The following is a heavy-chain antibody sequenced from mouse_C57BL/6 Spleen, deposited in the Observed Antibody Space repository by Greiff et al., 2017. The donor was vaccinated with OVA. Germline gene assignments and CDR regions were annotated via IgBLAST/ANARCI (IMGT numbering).Heavy chain of an antibody. V-gene: IGHV5-4*01. Sequence: EVQVVESGGGLVKPGGSLKLSCAASGFTFSSYAMSWVRQTPEKRLEWVATISDGGSYTYYPDNVKGRFTISRDNAKNNLYLQMSHLKSEDTAMYYCARDEGGYYGSSYVDAMDYWGQGTSVTVSS. CDR3: ARDEGGYYGSSYVDAMDY. D-gene: IGHD1-1*01. CDR1: GFTFSSYA. J-gene: IGHJ4*01. CDR2: ISDGGSYT.